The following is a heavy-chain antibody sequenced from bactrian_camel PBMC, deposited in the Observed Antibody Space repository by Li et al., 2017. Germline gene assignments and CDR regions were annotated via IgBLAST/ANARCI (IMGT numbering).Heavy chain of an antibody. V-gene: IGHV3S25*01. CDR1: GFTYSAYC. CDR2: IGDGPIGRGNT. Sequence: QLVESGGGSVQAGESLTLSCAASGFTYSAYCMGWFRQAPGNECELVAVIGDGPIGRGNTHYSESVKGRVTITLDRAKNTAYLQMNNLKPEDTAVYYCAHDHSGLSVPCWGQGTQVTVS. CDR3: AHDHSGLSVPC. J-gene: IGHJ4*01.